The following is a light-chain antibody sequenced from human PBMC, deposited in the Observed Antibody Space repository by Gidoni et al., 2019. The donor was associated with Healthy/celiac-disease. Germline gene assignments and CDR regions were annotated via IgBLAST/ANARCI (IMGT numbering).Light chain of an antibody. Sequence: SYELTQPPSVSVSPGQTAIITCSGDKLGYKYACWYQQKPGHSPVLVIYQNNKRPSGIPERFSGSNSGNTATLTISGTQAMDEADYYCQAWDSSTARVVFGGGTKLTVL. J-gene: IGLJ2*01. CDR3: QAWDSSTARVV. V-gene: IGLV3-1*01. CDR2: QNN. CDR1: KLGYKY.